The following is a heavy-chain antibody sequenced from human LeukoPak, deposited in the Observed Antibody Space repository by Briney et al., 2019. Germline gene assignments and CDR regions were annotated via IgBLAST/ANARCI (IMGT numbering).Heavy chain of an antibody. Sequence: GGPLRLSCAASGFTFSVYAMSWVRQAPGRGLEWVSAISGSDYSTYYADSVKGRFTISRDNSENTLYLQMNSLRAEDTAVYYCARDFGELDYWGQGTLVTVSS. J-gene: IGHJ4*02. D-gene: IGHD3-3*01. CDR3: ARDFGELDY. CDR1: GFTFSVYA. CDR2: ISGSDYST. V-gene: IGHV3-23*01.